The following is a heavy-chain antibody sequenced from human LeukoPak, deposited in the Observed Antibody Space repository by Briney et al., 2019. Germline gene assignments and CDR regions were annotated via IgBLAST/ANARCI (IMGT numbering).Heavy chain of an antibody. CDR1: GGSFSGYY. J-gene: IGHJ6*03. V-gene: IGHV4-34*01. Sequence: SETLSLTCAVYGGSFSGYYWSWIRQPPGKGLEWIGEINHSGSTNYNPSLKSRVTISVDTSKNQFSLKLSSVTAADTAVYYCAREAPAQTEYYYYYYMDVWGKGTTVTVSS. D-gene: IGHD6-13*01. CDR2: INHSGST. CDR3: AREAPAQTEYYYYYYMDV.